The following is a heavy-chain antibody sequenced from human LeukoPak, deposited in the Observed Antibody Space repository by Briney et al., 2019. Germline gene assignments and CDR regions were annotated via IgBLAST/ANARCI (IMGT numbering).Heavy chain of an antibody. V-gene: IGHV3-23*01. J-gene: IGHJ2*01. CDR3: AKRRAMTTGVGRYFGL. CDR1: GFTFTSYA. CDR2: ISGGGENT. D-gene: IGHD1-1*01. Sequence: PGGSLTLTCGASGFTFTSYAMSWIRQAPGKGLDWVSAISGGGENTYYGDSVKGRFTISRDNSKNTLYLQMNSLRAEDTATYYCAKRRAMTTGVGRYFGLWGRGTLVTVSS.